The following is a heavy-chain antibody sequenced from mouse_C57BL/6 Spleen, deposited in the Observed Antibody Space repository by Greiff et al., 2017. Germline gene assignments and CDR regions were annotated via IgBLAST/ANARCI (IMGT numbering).Heavy chain of an antibody. Sequence: VQLQQSGAELVMPGASVKLSCKASGYTFTSYWMHWVKQRPGQGLEWIGEIDPSDSYTNYNQKFKGKSTLTVDKSSSTAYMQLSSLTSEDSAVYYCARGPYDYVDYWGQGTTLTVSS. J-gene: IGHJ2*01. D-gene: IGHD2-4*01. CDR1: GYTFTSYW. CDR3: ARGPYDYVDY. CDR2: IDPSDSYT. V-gene: IGHV1-69*01.